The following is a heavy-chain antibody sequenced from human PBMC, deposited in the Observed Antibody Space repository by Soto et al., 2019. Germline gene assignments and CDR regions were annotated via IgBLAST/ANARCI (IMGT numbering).Heavy chain of an antibody. J-gene: IGHJ4*02. CDR1: DDSISSSGYY. Sequence: SETLSLTCTVSDDSISSSGYYWSWIRQHPGKGLEWIGYIYYSGTTYYNPSLKGRVTISVDTSKNQFSLQLSSVTAADSAVYYCARVGYYYDTSSFDYWGQGTLVTVSS. V-gene: IGHV4-31*03. CDR3: ARVGYYYDTSSFDY. CDR2: IYYSGTT. D-gene: IGHD3-22*01.